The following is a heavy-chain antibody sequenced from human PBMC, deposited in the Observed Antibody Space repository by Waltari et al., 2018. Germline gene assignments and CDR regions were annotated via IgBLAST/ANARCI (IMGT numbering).Heavy chain of an antibody. CDR3: ARGPSSGYDWGYYFDY. D-gene: IGHD3-22*01. CDR2: IIPIFGTA. Sequence: QVQLVQSGAEVKKPGSSVKVSCKASGGTFSSYAISWVRQDPGQGLEWMGGIIPIFGTANYSQNVQGRVTITTDESTSTAYMELSSLRSEDTAVYYCARGPSSGYDWGYYFDYWGQGTLVTVSS. CDR1: GGTFSSYA. J-gene: IGHJ4*02. V-gene: IGHV1-69*05.